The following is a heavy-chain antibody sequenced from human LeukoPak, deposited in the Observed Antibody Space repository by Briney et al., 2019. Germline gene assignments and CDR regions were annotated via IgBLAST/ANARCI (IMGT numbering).Heavy chain of an antibody. Sequence: PSETLSLTWAVYGGSFSGYYWSGIRQPPGKGLEWIGEINHSGSTNYTPSLKRRVTISVDTSKNQFSLKLSSVTAADTAVYYCARGLFRYYYDVWGQGTLVTVSS. D-gene: IGHD3-22*01. CDR1: GGSFSGYY. J-gene: IGHJ4*02. CDR2: INHSGST. V-gene: IGHV4-34*01. CDR3: ARGLFRYYYDV.